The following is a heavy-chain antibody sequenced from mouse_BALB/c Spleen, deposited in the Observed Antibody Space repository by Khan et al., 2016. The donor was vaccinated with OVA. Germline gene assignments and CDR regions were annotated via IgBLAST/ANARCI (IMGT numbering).Heavy chain of an antibody. V-gene: IGHV1-4*01. J-gene: IGHJ4*01. Sequence: VELVESGAELARPGASVKMSCKASGYTFTSNTMHWVKQRPGQGLEWIGYINPSSGYTNYNQNFKDKATLTADKSSSKAYMQLSSLTSEDSAVYYCARRTTVYTMDYWGQGTSVTVSS. D-gene: IGHD1-1*01. CDR2: INPSSGYT. CDR1: GYTFTSNT. CDR3: ARRTTVYTMDY.